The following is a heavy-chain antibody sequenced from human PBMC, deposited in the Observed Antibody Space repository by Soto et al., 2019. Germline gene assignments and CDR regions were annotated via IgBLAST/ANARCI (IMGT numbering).Heavy chain of an antibody. CDR1: GYTFTSYA. J-gene: IGHJ5*02. V-gene: IGHV1-3*01. D-gene: IGHD2-2*01. CDR2: INAGNGNT. CDR3: ARGGGDRSVVVPAAIHSWFDP. Sequence: QVQLVQSGAEVKKPGASVKVSCKASGYTFTSYAMHWVRQAPGQRLEWMGWINAGNGNTKYSQKFQGRVTITRDTSAXXAXMXXSSLRSEDTAVYYCARGGGDRSVVVPAAIHSWFDPWGQGTLVTVSS.